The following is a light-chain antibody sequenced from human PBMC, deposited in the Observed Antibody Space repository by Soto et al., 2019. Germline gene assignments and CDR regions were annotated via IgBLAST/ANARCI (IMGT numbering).Light chain of an antibody. V-gene: IGLV2-14*01. J-gene: IGLJ2*01. Sequence: QSALTQPASVSGSPGQSITISCTGTSSDVGGYNYVSWDQQHPGKARKLMIYDVSNRPSGDSNRFSGSKSGNTAALTISGLKDEADAAYYCSSDTSSSTDVVFGGGTKMNVL. CDR2: DVS. CDR3: SSDTSSSTDVV. CDR1: SSDVGGYNY.